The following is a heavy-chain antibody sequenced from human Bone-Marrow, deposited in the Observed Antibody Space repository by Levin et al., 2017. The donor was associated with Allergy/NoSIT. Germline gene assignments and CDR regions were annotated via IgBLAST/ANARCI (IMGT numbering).Heavy chain of an antibody. J-gene: IGHJ6*04. CDR2: IYYSGST. V-gene: IGHV4-31*03. Sequence: SETLSLTCTVSGGSIRTGGHYWTWIRQHPGKGLEWIGHIYYSGSTLYNPSLGSRLTISVDTSNNQFSLRLTSVTAADSAVYHCARVGCGSRSCVGWHSLDVWGKGTAVTVSS. CDR1: GGSIRTGGHY. D-gene: IGHD2-15*01. CDR3: ARVGCGSRSCVGWHSLDV.